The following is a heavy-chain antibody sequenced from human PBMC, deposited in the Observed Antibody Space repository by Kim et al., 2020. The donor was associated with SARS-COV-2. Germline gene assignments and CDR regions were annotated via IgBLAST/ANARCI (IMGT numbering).Heavy chain of an antibody. D-gene: IGHD2-2*02. V-gene: IGHV3-23*01. CDR3: AKDLGAVVSAAIPYGMDV. CDR2: IRGSGGNK. J-gene: IGHJ6*02. Sequence: GGSLRLSCAASGFTFSSYAMSWVRQAPGKGLEWVSAIRGSGGNKYYADSVKGRFTISRDNSKNTLYLQMNSLRAEDTAVYYCAKDLGAVVSAAIPYGMDVWGQGTTVTVSS. CDR1: GFTFSSYA.